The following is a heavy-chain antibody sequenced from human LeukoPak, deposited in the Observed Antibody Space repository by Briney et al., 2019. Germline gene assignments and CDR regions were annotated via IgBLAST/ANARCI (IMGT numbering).Heavy chain of an antibody. J-gene: IGHJ5*02. CDR2: ISGSGGST. CDR1: GFTFSSYA. V-gene: IGHV3-23*01. D-gene: IGHD6-13*01. Sequence: GVSLRLSCAASGFTFSSYAMRGVRQAPGKGLEWVSAISGSGGSTYYADSVKGRFTISRDNSKNTLYLQMNSLRAEDTAVYYCANLVSSSWNWFDPWGQGTLVTVSS. CDR3: ANLVSSSWNWFDP.